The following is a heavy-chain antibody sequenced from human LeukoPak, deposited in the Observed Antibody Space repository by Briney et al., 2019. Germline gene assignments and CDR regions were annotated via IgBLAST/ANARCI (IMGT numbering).Heavy chain of an antibody. J-gene: IGHJ4*02. CDR3: ARDYCSSTSCYADGTAAGYYFDY. D-gene: IGHD2-2*01. CDR1: GYTFTSYV. Sequence: GASVKASCKTSGYTFTSYVISWVRQAPGQGLEWMGWISGYNGDTKYSQKFQGRVTMTTDTSTSTAYMDLGSLTSDGTAIYYCARDYCSSTSCYADGTAAGYYFDYWGRGTLVTVSS. V-gene: IGHV1-18*01. CDR2: ISGYNGDT.